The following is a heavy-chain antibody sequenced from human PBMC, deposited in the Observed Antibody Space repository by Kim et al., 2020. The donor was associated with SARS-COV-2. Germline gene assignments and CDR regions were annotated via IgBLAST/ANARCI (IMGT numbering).Heavy chain of an antibody. Sequence: GGSLRLSCAASGFTFSSYWMSWVRQAPGKGLEWVANIKQDGSEKYYVDSVKGRFTISRDNAKNSLYLQMNSLRAEDTAVYYCAFYGSGSYYYYYYGMDVWGQGTTVTFSS. CDR1: GFTFSSYW. J-gene: IGHJ6*02. D-gene: IGHD3-10*01. CDR2: IKQDGSEK. V-gene: IGHV3-7*01. CDR3: AFYGSGSYYYYYYGMDV.